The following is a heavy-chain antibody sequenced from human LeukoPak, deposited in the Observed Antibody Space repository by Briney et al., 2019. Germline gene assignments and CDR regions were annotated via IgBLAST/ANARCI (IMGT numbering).Heavy chain of an antibody. J-gene: IGHJ4*02. CDR3: ARSRAAWFDY. V-gene: IGHV1-2*06. CDR2: INPDSGDT. CDR1: GYTFTGYY. D-gene: IGHD6-25*01. Sequence: ASVKVSCKASGYTFTGYYMHWVRQAPGQGLEWMGRINPDSGDTNYAQKLQGRVTMTTDTSTSTAYMELRSLRSDDTAVYYCARSRAAWFDYWGQGTLVTVSS.